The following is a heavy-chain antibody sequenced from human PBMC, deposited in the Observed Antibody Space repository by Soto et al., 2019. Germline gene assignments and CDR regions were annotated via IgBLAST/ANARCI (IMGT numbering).Heavy chain of an antibody. Sequence: QVQLVXSGAXVKKPGSSVXVSCKASGGTFSSYAISWVRQAPGXXLEWMGGIIPIFGTANYAQKFQGRVTITADESTSTAYMELSSLRSEDTAVYYCARVGSSSSAKIYYFDYWGQGTLVTVSS. CDR3: ARVGSSSSAKIYYFDY. V-gene: IGHV1-69*12. J-gene: IGHJ4*02. CDR1: GGTFSSYA. D-gene: IGHD6-6*01. CDR2: IIPIFGTA.